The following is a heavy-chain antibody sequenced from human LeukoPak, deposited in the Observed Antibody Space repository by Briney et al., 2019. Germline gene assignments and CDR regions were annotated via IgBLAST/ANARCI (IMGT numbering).Heavy chain of an antibody. V-gene: IGHV4-30-4*01. CDR2: IYYSGST. D-gene: IGHD3-10*01. CDR3: ARELLWFGELATQNWFDP. Sequence: SQTLSLTCTVSGGSISSGDYYWSWIRQPPGKGLEWIGYIYYSGSTYYNPSLKSRVTISVDTSKNQFSLKLSSVTAADTAVYYCARELLWFGELATQNWFDPRGQGTLVTVSS. J-gene: IGHJ5*02. CDR1: GGSISSGDYY.